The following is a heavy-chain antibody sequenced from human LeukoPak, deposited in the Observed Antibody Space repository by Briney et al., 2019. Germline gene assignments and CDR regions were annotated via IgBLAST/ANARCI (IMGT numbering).Heavy chain of an antibody. V-gene: IGHV1-8*01. J-gene: IGHJ6*02. CDR1: GYTFTSYD. CDR2: MNPNSGNT. CDR3: ARGLRLEPPYYYYGMDV. Sequence: ASVKVSCKASGYTFTSYDINWVRQATGQGLERMGWMNPNSGNTGYAQKFQGRVTMTRNTSISTAYMELSSLRSEDTAVYYCARGLRLEPPYYYYGMDVWGQGTTVTVSS. D-gene: IGHD1-1*01.